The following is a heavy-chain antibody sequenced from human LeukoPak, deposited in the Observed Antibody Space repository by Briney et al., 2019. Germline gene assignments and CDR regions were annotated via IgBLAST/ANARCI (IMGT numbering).Heavy chain of an antibody. Sequence: GASLKISCKGSGYSFTSYWIGWGRQLPGKGLEWMGIIYPGDSDTRYSPSFQGQVTISADKSISTAYLQWSSLKASDTAMYYCARSQWLANFDYWGQGTLVTVSS. J-gene: IGHJ4*02. CDR1: GYSFTSYW. CDR2: IYPGDSDT. D-gene: IGHD6-19*01. CDR3: ARSQWLANFDY. V-gene: IGHV5-51*01.